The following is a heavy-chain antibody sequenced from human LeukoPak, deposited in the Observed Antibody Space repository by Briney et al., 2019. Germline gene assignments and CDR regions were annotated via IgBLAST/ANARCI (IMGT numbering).Heavy chain of an antibody. CDR1: GDSISSSSYY. J-gene: IGHJ3*02. Sequence: SETLSLTCTVSGDSISSSSYYWAWIRQPPGKGLEWIGYIYYSGSTYYNPSLKSRVTISVDTSKNQFSLKLSSVTAADTAVYYCASLIAAAGREDAFDIWGQGTMVTVSS. CDR3: ASLIAAAGREDAFDI. D-gene: IGHD6-13*01. CDR2: IYYSGST. V-gene: IGHV4-31*03.